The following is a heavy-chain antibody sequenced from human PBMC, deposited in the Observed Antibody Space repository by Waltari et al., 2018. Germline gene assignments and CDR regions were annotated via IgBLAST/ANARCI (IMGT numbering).Heavy chain of an antibody. CDR3: AKATYSSPNYGMDV. D-gene: IGHD6-13*01. J-gene: IGHJ6*02. CDR2: VSGSGGET. CDR1: GFTFSSYE. Sequence: EVQLLESGGGLVQPGGSRRLSCEVSGFTFSSYEMSWVRQAPGEGLGCVSGVSGSGGETYYADSVKGRFTVSRDNSNNMLFLQMNNLRGEDTAIYYCAKATYSSPNYGMDVWGQGTTVTVSS. V-gene: IGHV3-23*01.